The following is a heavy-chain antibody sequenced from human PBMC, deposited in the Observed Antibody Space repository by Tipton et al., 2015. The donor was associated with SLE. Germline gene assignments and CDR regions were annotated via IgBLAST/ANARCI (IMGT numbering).Heavy chain of an antibody. J-gene: IGHJ2*01. V-gene: IGHV3-48*01. D-gene: IGHD3-16*01. CDR3: AKHGSLWRGYFDL. CDR1: GFTFSSYS. CDR2: ISSNSSTI. Sequence: SLRLSCAASGFTFSSYSMNWVRQAPGKGLEWVSYISSNSSTIYYAGSVKGRFTISRDNAKNSLYLQMHSLRAEDTAVYYCAKHGSLWRGYFDLWGRGTLVTVSS.